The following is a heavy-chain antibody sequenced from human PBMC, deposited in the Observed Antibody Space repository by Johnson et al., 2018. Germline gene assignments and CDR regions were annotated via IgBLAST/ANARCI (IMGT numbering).Heavy chain of an antibody. Sequence: QVQLVQSGGGVVQHGRSMRLSCAASGFTFSSYGMHWVRQAPGKGLEWVAVISYDGSNKYYADSVKGRFTITRDNSKNPVYLQMNSLRAKDTAVYDCARSTDVWGKGTTVTVSS. CDR1: GFTFSSYG. J-gene: IGHJ6*04. CDR2: ISYDGSNK. CDR3: ARSTDV. V-gene: IGHV3-30*03.